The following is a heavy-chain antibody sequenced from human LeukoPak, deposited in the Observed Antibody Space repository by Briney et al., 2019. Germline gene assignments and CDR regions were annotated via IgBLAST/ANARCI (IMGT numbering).Heavy chain of an antibody. CDR1: GYTFTGYY. V-gene: IGHV1-2*02. Sequence: GASVKVSCKASGYTFTGYYMHWVRQAPGQGLEWMGWINPNSGGTNYAQKFQGRVTMTRDTSISTAYMELSRLRSDDTAVYYCARDHRSHHHYNWNGDYFDYWGQGTLVTVSS. CDR2: INPNSGGT. J-gene: IGHJ4*02. D-gene: IGHD1-20*01. CDR3: ARDHRSHHHYNWNGDYFDY.